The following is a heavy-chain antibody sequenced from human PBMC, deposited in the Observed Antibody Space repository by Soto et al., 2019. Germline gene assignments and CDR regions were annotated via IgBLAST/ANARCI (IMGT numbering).Heavy chain of an antibody. J-gene: IGHJ3*02. V-gene: IGHV3-30*18. CDR3: AKVQMPLVVVLAAMNSDAFDI. D-gene: IGHD2-2*01. CDR2: ISDDGSNK. CDR1: GFTFSSYG. Sequence: QVQLVESGGGVVQPGRSLRLSCAASGFTFSSYGMHWVRQAPGKGLEWVAVISDDGSNKYYADSVKGRFTISRDNSKITRYLQMNSLRAEDTAVYYCAKVQMPLVVVLAAMNSDAFDIWGQGTMVTVSS.